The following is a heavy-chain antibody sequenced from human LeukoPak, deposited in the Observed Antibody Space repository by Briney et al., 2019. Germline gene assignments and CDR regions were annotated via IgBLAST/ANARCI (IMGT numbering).Heavy chain of an antibody. Sequence: GGSLSLSCAASGFTLSSYWMTWVRQAPGRGRAWVANIKQDGRERHHVDSVKGRFTISRDNAKNSLYLQMNTLRDEDAAVYYCATGAGCGYWGQGTLVTVSS. V-gene: IGHV3-7*03. D-gene: IGHD6-19*01. CDR1: GFTLSSYW. CDR2: IKQDGRER. CDR3: ATGAGCGY. J-gene: IGHJ4*02.